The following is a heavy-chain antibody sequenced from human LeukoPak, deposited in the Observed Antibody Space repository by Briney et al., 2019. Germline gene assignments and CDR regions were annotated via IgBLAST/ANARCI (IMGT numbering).Heavy chain of an antibody. CDR2: LSGSGGST. Sequence: GGSLRLSCDASGFTFSTYAMSWVRQAPGGGQEWVSGLSGSGGSTWYADSVKGRFTISRDNSKNTVYLHMNSLRAEDTAVYYCAKFEGLCGSANTCYHFDCWGQGTLVTVSS. CDR3: AKFEGLCGSANTCYHFDC. D-gene: IGHD2-2*01. CDR1: GFTFSTYA. J-gene: IGHJ4*02. V-gene: IGHV3-23*01.